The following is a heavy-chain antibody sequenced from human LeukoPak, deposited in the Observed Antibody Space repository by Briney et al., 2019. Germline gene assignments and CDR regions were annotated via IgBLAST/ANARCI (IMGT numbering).Heavy chain of an antibody. D-gene: IGHD4-17*01. CDR1: GFTFSNAC. V-gene: IGHV3-15*01. Sequence: GGSLRLSCAASGFTFSNACMSWVRQAPGKGLEWVGHIKTKTDGGTTDYAAPVKGRFTISRDDSKNTLYLQMNSLRAEDTAVYYCAKDRIGYGDYIGWFDPWGQGTLVTVSS. CDR3: AKDRIGYGDYIGWFDP. CDR2: IKTKTDGGTT. J-gene: IGHJ5*02.